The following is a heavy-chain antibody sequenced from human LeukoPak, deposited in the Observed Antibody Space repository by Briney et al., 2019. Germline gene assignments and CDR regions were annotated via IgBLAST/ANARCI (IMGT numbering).Heavy chain of an antibody. J-gene: IGHJ6*02. V-gene: IGHV4-34*01. D-gene: IGHD1-26*01. Sequence: KTSETLSLTCAVYGGSFSGYYWSWIRQPPGKGLEWIGEINHSGSTNYNPSLKSRVTISVDTSKNQFSLKLSSVTAADTAVYYCAREYSGSYPGYYYYGMDVWGQGTTVTVSS. CDR2: INHSGST. CDR3: AREYSGSYPGYYYYGMDV. CDR1: GGSFSGYY.